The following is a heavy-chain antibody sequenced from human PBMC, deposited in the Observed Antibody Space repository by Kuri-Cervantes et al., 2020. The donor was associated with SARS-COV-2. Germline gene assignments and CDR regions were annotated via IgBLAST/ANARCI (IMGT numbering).Heavy chain of an antibody. CDR3: ARQWGYYDFWSGHPPINYFDY. J-gene: IGHJ4*02. CDR1: GGSIRSGKYY. V-gene: IGHV4-30-4*01. Sequence: SETLSLTCTVSGGSIRSGKYYWSWIRQPPGKGLEWIGYISYIGSTYYNPSLKSRVTISVDTSKNQFSLKLSSVTAADTAVYYCARQWGYYDFWSGHPPINYFDYWGQGTLVTVSS. D-gene: IGHD3-3*01. CDR2: ISYIGST.